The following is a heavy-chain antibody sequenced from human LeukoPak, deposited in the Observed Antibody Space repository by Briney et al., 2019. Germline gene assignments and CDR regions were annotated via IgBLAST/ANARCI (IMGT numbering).Heavy chain of an antibody. Sequence: PSETLSLTCTVSGGSISSSSYYWGWIRQPPGKGLEWIGSIYYSGSTYYNPSLKSRVTISVDTSKNQFSLKLSSVTAADTAVYYCATIMITFGGVIGLYLFDYWGQGTLVTVSS. V-gene: IGHV4-39*01. CDR2: IYYSGST. CDR3: ATIMITFGGVIGLYLFDY. D-gene: IGHD3-16*02. CDR1: GGSISSSSYY. J-gene: IGHJ4*02.